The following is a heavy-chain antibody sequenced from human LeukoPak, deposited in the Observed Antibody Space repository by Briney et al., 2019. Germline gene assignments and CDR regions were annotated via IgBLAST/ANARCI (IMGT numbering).Heavy chain of an antibody. V-gene: IGHV3-30*03. J-gene: IGHJ6*02. Sequence: TGGSLRLSCAASGFTFSSYGMHWVRQAPGKGLEWVAVISYDGSNKYYADSVKGRFTISRDNSKNTLYLQMNSLRAEDTAVYYCARDFSLYAGLGYYGIDVWGQGTTVTVSS. CDR2: ISYDGSNK. CDR3: ARDFSLYAGLGYYGIDV. D-gene: IGHD2-8*01. CDR1: GFTFSSYG.